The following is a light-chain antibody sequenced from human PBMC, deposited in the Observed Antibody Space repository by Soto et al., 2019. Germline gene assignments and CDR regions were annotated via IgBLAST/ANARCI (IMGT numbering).Light chain of an antibody. J-gene: IGKJ2*01. V-gene: IGKV1-39*01. CDR1: HNIDNY. Sequence: DVQMTQSPSSLSASVGDRVTITCRASHNIDNYLKWYQQKPGKAPRLLIYAASSLQGGVPSRFSAGGSGTDVTLTIPGLQTEDSATYYCQQGYSTPPLFGQGTKLEIK. CDR3: QQGYSTPPL. CDR2: AAS.